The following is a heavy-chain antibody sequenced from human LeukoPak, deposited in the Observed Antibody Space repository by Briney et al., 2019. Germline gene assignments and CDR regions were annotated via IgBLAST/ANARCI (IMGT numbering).Heavy chain of an antibody. Sequence: SETLSLTCAVYGGSFSGYYWSWIRQPPGKGLEWIGEINHSGSTNYNPSLKSRVTISVDTSKNQFSLKLSSVTAADTAVYYCARGAKGLLLDYWGQGTLVTVSS. CDR1: GGSFSGYY. CDR2: INHSGST. J-gene: IGHJ4*02. CDR3: ARGAKGLLLDY. V-gene: IGHV4-34*01. D-gene: IGHD3-22*01.